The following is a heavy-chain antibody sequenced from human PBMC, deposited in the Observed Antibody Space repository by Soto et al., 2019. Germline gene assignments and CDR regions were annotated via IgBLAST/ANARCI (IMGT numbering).Heavy chain of an antibody. Sequence: QLQLQESGSRLVKASQTLSLTCAVSGGSISSGGFSCNWIRQPPGKGLEWIGYIYHSGSTYFNPSLKCRVTMSVDRSTNQFSLKLSSVTAADTAVYYCASRVSDDFDYWGQGTPVTVSS. CDR2: IYHSGST. D-gene: IGHD2-21*02. J-gene: IGHJ4*02. CDR1: GGSISSGGFS. CDR3: ASRVSDDFDY. V-gene: IGHV4-30-2*01.